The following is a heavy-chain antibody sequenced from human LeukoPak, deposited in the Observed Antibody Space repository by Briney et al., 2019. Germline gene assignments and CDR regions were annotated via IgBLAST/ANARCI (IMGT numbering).Heavy chain of an antibody. Sequence: PGGSLRLSCAASGFTFSTYSMNWVRQAPGKGLEWVSSISISSSYIYYADSVKGRFTISRDNAKNLLFLQMNSLRAEDTAVYYCARSHRRLAAAHFHYYYYMDVWGKGTTVTVSS. CDR3: ARSHRRLAAAHFHYYYYMDV. V-gene: IGHV3-21*06. J-gene: IGHJ6*03. CDR1: GFTFSTYS. D-gene: IGHD6-13*01. CDR2: ISISSSYI.